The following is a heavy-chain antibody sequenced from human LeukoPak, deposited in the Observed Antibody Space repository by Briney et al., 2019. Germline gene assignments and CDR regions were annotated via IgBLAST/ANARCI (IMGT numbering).Heavy chain of an antibody. CDR1: GYTFSGYY. D-gene: IGHD3-10*01. J-gene: IGHJ4*02. CDR3: ASGDRVTMLRGGNIGYFDY. CDR2: INPNSGGT. Sequence: ASVKVSCKASGYTFSGYYMHWVRQAPGQGLEWMGWINPNSGGTDYAQKFQGRVTMTRDTSISTAYMELSRLRSDDTAVYYCASGDRVTMLRGGNIGYFDYWGQGTLVTVS. V-gene: IGHV1-2*02.